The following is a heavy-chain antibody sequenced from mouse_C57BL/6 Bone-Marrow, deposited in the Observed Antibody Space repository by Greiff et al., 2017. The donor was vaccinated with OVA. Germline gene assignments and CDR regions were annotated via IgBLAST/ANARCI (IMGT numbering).Heavy chain of an antibody. CDR2: IHPNSGST. V-gene: IGHV1-64*01. J-gene: IGHJ2*01. Sequence: VQLQQPGAELVKPGASVKLSCKASGYTFTSYWMHWVKQRPGQGLEWIGMIHPNSGSTNYNEKFKSKATLTVDKSSSTAYMQLSSLTSEDSAVYYCARGGYDYPYYCDYWGQGTTLTVSS. D-gene: IGHD2-4*01. CDR1: GYTFTSYW. CDR3: ARGGYDYPYYCDY.